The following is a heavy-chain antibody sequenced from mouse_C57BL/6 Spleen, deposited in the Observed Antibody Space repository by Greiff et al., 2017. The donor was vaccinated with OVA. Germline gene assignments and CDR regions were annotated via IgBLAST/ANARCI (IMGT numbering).Heavy chain of an antibody. CDR1: GFTFSSYA. Sequence: EVKLMESGGGLVKPGGSLKLSCAASGFTFSSYAMSWVRQTPEKRLEWVATISDGGSYTYYPDNVKGRFTISRDNAKNNLYLQRSHLKAEDTAMYYCARSQLRLFDYWGQGTTLTVSS. CDR3: ARSQLRLFDY. V-gene: IGHV5-4*03. CDR2: ISDGGSYT. J-gene: IGHJ2*01. D-gene: IGHD1-1*01.